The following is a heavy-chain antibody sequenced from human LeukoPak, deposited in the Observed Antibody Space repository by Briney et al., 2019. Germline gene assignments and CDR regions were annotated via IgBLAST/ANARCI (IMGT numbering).Heavy chain of an antibody. CDR2: MNPNSGNT. D-gene: IGHD3-22*01. V-gene: IGHV1-8*03. J-gene: IGHJ3*02. Sequence: ASVTVSCKASGYTFTSYDINWVRQATGQGLEWMGWMNPNSGNTGYAQKFQGRVTITRNTSISTAYMELSSLRSEDTAVYYCAKWNRVPCSGYLCVLAFDIWGQGTMVTVSS. CDR3: AKWNRVPCSGYLCVLAFDI. CDR1: GYTFTSYD.